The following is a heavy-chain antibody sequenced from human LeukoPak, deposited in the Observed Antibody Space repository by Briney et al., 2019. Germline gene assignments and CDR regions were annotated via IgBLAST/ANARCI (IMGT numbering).Heavy chain of an antibody. CDR2: IYTGGST. D-gene: IGHD3-10*01. Sequence: PSETLSLTCTVSGASMSSYYWAWIRQPAGKGLEWIGRIYTGGSTNYSPSLKSRVTMSVDTSKNQFSLKLSSVTAADTAVYYCARGALHGSGSYFNYWGQGTLVTVSS. CDR3: ARGALHGSGSYFNY. J-gene: IGHJ4*02. CDR1: GASMSSYY. V-gene: IGHV4-4*07.